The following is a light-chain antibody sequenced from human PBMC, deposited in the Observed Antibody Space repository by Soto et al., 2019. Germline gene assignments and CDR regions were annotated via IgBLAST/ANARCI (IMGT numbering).Light chain of an antibody. J-gene: IGKJ1*01. CDR2: GAS. CDR3: QQYNNWPPWT. CDR1: QSVSSN. Sequence: FMTQSPSTMSVSTVELATLSRRASQSVSSNLAWYQQKPGQAPRLLIYGASTRATGIPARFSGSGSGTEFTLTISSLQSEDFAVYYCQQYNNWPPWTFGQGTKV. V-gene: IGKV3-15*01.